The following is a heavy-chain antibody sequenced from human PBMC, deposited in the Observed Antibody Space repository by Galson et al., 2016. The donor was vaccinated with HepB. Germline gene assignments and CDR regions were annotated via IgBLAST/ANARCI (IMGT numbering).Heavy chain of an antibody. J-gene: IGHJ4*02. D-gene: IGHD2/OR15-2a*01. V-gene: IGHV3-23*01. Sequence: SLRLSCAASGFTFSSFAMSWVRQAPGRGLEWVSSISVGGHSTYYADSVKGRFTISRDNSKNTLYLQMNSLRAEDTAVYYCAKDPRGGENKLPPSFDYWGQGTRVTVSS. CDR1: GFTFSSFA. CDR3: AKDPRGGENKLPPSFDY. CDR2: ISVGGHST.